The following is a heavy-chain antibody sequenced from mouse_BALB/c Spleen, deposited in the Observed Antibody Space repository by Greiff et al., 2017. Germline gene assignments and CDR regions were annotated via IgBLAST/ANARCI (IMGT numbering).Heavy chain of an antibody. CDR2: IDPANGNT. CDR3: ALANMDY. Sequence: EVMLVESGAELVKPGASVKLSCTASGFNIKDTYMHWVKQRPEQGLEWIGRIDPANGNTKYDPKFQGKATITADTSSNTAYLQLSSLTSEDTAVYYCALANMDYWGQGTSVTVSS. D-gene: IGHD1-1*01. J-gene: IGHJ4*01. CDR1: GFNIKDTY. V-gene: IGHV14-3*02.